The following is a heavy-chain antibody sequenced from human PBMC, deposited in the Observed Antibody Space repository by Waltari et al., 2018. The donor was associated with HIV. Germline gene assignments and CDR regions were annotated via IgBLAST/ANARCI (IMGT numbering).Heavy chain of an antibody. V-gene: IGHV4-39*07. CDR1: GGSISSSTYY. D-gene: IGHD1-1*01. J-gene: IGHJ4*02. CDR3: ARVLIVELYTNNCEYYFDY. Sequence: QLQLRESGPGLVKSETLSLTCTVSGGSISSSTYYWGCIRQPPGKGLAWIGGIDYSGRTHYSPTLKSRAAISVAESKRKFSVKLTSVTAADTAMYYWARVLIVELYTNNCEYYFDYWGLGSLVTVSS. CDR2: IDYSGRT.